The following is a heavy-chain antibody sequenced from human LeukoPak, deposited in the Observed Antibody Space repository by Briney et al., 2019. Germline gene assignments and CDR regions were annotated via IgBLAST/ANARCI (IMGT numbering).Heavy chain of an antibody. CDR2: FDPEDGET. Sequence: ASVKVSCKVSGYTLTELSMHWVRQAPGKGLEWMGRFDPEDGETIYAQKFQGRVTMTEDTSTNTAYMELSSLRSEDTAVYYCARDRRYSYGGDAFDIWGQGTMVTVSS. J-gene: IGHJ3*02. V-gene: IGHV1-24*01. CDR1: GYTLTELS. CDR3: ARDRRYSYGGDAFDI. D-gene: IGHD5-18*01.